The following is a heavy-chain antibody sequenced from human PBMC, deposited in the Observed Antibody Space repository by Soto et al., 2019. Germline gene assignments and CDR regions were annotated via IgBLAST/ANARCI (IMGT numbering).Heavy chain of an antibody. D-gene: IGHD5-12*01. J-gene: IGHJ4*02. CDR3: ARDGNRDGYNFNY. V-gene: IGHV3-30-3*01. Sequence: GGSLRLSCAASGFTFSSYAMHWVRQAPGKGLEWVAVISYDGSNKYYADSVKGRFTISRDNSKNTLYLQMNSLRAEDTAVYYCARDGNRDGYNFNYWGQGTLVTVSS. CDR1: GFTFSSYA. CDR2: ISYDGSNK.